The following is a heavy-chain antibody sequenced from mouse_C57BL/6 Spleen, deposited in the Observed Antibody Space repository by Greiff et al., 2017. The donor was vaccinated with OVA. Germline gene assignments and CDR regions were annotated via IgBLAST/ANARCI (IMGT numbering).Heavy chain of an antibody. D-gene: IGHD3-3*01. J-gene: IGHJ2*01. V-gene: IGHV5-6*02. CDR2: ISSGGSYT. CDR1: GFTFSSYG. CDR3: ARLGGRDFDY. Sequence: DVMLVESGGDLVKPGGSLKLSCAASGFTFSSYGMSWVRQTPDKRLEWVATISSGGSYTYYPDSVKGRFTISRDNAKNTLYLQMSSLKSEDTAMYYCARLGGRDFDYWGQGTTLTVSS.